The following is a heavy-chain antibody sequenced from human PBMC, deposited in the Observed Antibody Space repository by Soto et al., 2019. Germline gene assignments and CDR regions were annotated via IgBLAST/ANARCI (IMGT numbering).Heavy chain of an antibody. V-gene: IGHV3-21*01. J-gene: IGHJ6*02. CDR1: GFTFSSYS. D-gene: IGHD1-26*01. Sequence: PGGSLRLSCAASGFTFSSYSMNWVRQAPGKGLEWVSSISSSSSYIYYADSVKGRFTISRDNAKNSLYLQMNSLRAEDTAVYYCARDSGSYYGYYYGMDVWGQGTTVTVSS. CDR3: ARDSGSYYGYYYGMDV. CDR2: ISSSSSYI.